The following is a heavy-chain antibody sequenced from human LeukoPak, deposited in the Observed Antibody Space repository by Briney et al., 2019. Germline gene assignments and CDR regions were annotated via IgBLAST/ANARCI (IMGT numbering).Heavy chain of an antibody. CDR3: ASGSVYYYDSSGYYYFDY. Sequence: PGRSLRLSCAASGFTFSSYSMDWVHQAPGKGLEWVSSISSSSSYIYYADSVKGRFTISRDNAKNSLDLQMNSLRSEDTAVYYCASGSVYYYDSSGYYYFDYWGQGTLVTVSS. J-gene: IGHJ4*02. CDR2: ISSSSSYI. D-gene: IGHD3-22*01. V-gene: IGHV3-21*04. CDR1: GFTFSSYS.